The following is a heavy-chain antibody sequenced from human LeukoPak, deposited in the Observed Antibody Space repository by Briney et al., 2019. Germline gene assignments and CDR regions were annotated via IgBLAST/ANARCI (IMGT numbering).Heavy chain of an antibody. D-gene: IGHD2-15*01. CDR2: IYYSGST. Sequence: PSETLSLTYTLSGGSISSSNYYWGWIRQPPGKGLEWIGSIYYSGSTYYNPSLKSRVTISVGTSKNQFSLKLSSVTAADTAVYYCPRLDGYCSGGSRHSVSFVDPSGQGNLVTVSS. CDR3: PRLDGYCSGGSRHSVSFVDP. CDR1: GGSISSSNYY. J-gene: IGHJ5*02. V-gene: IGHV4-39*01.